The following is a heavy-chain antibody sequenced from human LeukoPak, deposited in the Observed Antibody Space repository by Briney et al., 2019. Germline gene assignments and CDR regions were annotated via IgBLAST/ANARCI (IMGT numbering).Heavy chain of an antibody. CDR3: AKNVRDTGTLDY. J-gene: IGHJ4*02. CDR2: MNPNSGNT. D-gene: IGHD5-18*01. Sequence: ASVKVSCKASAYSFTTYDINWVRQATGQGLEWMGWMNPNSGNTGYAQRFQGRVTMTRDTSISTAYMELNSLTSEDTAVYYCAKNVRDTGTLDYWGQGTLVTVSS. V-gene: IGHV1-8*01. CDR1: AYSFTTYD.